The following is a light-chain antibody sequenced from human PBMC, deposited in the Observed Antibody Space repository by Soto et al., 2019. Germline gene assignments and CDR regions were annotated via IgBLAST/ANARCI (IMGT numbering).Light chain of an antibody. J-gene: IGKJ1*01. V-gene: IGKV1-39*01. CDR3: QQNYVTPGT. Sequence: DIQLTQSPSSLSASVGDRITITCRSSQSISRYLNWYQQRPGPAPKVLIFGANSLQSGVPSRFSGSGSGKEFTLTSSSLQPEDFATYYCQQNYVTPGTFGQGTKVDVK. CDR1: QSISRY. CDR2: GAN.